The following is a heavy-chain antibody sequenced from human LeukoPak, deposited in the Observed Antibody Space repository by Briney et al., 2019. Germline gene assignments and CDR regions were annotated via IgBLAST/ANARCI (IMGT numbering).Heavy chain of an antibody. D-gene: IGHD6-19*01. CDR3: ARDHSSGWYLGWFDP. J-gene: IGHJ5*02. CDR2: ISSSSTI. CDR1: GFTFSSYW. V-gene: IGHV3-48*01. Sequence: PGGSLRLSCAASGFTFSSYWMSWVRQAPGKGLEWVSYISSSSTIYYADSVKGRFTISRDNAKNSLYLQMNSLRAEDTAVYYCARDHSSGWYLGWFDPWGQGTLVTVSS.